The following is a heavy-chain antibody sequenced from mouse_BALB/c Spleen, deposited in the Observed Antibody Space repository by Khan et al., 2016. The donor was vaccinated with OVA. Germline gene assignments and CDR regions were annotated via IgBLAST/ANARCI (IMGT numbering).Heavy chain of an antibody. V-gene: IGHV1-4*01. Sequence: QVQLQQPGAELARPGASVKMSCKASGYTFTSYTIHWIKKRPGQGLEWIGYINPTNGYTNYNQKFKDKATLTTDKSSTTAYLQLSSLPSDDSAVYNCVRDGAYHRNDGWFAYWGQGTLGTVSA. CDR1: GYTFTSYT. CDR3: VRDGAYHRNDGWFAY. CDR2: INPTNGYT. J-gene: IGHJ3*01. D-gene: IGHD2-14*01.